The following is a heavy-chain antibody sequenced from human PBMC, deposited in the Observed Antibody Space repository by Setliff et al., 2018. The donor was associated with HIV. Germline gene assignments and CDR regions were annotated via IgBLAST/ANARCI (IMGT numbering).Heavy chain of an antibody. J-gene: IGHJ5*02. CDR3: ARGLGGWSVFDP. V-gene: IGHV4-61*09. CDR1: GGSISSGSNY. CDR2: IYNSGST. Sequence: ASETLSLTCTVSGGSISSGSNYWSWIRQPAGKGLEWIGHIYNSGSTNYNPSLKSQVTISADTSKNQFSLKLSSVTAADTAVYYCARGLGGWSVFDPWGQGTLVTVSS.